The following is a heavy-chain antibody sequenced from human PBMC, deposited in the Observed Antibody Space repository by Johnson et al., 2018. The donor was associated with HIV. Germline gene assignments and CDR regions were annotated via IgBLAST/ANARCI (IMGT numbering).Heavy chain of an antibody. J-gene: IGHJ3*02. CDR2: ISYDGSNK. V-gene: IGHV3-30-3*01. D-gene: IGHD1-1*01. CDR3: AREGTLGAFDI. CDR1: GFTFSSYA. Sequence: QEQLVESGGGVVQPGRSLRVSCAASGFTFSSYAMHWVRQAPGKGLEWVAVISYDGSNKYYADSVKGRFTISRDNSKNTLYLQMNSLRAEDTAVYYCAREGTLGAFDIWGQGTMVIVSS.